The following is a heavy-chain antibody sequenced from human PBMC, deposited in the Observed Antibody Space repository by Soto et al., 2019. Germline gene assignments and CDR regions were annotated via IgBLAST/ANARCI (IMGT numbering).Heavy chain of an antibody. CDR2: ISSSSSTI. D-gene: IGHD6-13*01. CDR3: ARHPERIAQIGWFDP. CDR1: GLTFSTYT. J-gene: IGHJ5*02. V-gene: IGHV3-48*01. Sequence: EVQLVESGGGLVQPGGPLGPPGQPLGLTFSTYTMTWSGRVPGKGLEWVSYISSSSSTIYYADPVKGRFTISRDNAKNSLYLQMNSLRAEDTAVYYCARHPERIAQIGWFDPWGQGTLVTVSS.